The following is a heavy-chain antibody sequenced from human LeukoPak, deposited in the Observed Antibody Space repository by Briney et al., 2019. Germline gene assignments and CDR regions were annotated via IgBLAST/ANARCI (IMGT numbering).Heavy chain of an antibody. D-gene: IGHD2-8*01. CDR3: ARLMFLWPPIYFDS. V-gene: IGHV3-7*01. Sequence: GGSLRLSCAASGFTFSSYWMSWVRQAPGKGLEWVANIKQDGSETFYVDSVKGRFSISRDNAGNSVYLQMNNLRAEDTAVYYCARLMFLWPPIYFDSWGQGTLVTVSS. J-gene: IGHJ4*02. CDR2: IKQDGSET. CDR1: GFTFSSYW.